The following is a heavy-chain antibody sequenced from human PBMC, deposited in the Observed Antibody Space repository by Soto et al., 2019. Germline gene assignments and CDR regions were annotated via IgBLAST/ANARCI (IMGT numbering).Heavy chain of an antibody. D-gene: IGHD4-17*01. CDR2: IIPLFGTA. CDR3: AREGYGDYGKPFDY. J-gene: IGHJ4*02. Sequence: QVQLVQSGAEVKKPGSSVKVSCKASGGTFSSYTISWVRQAPGQGLEWMGGIIPLFGTANYAQKFQGRVTITADESTSTAYMQLSSRRAEDTAVYYWAREGYGDYGKPFDYGGQGTLVTVSS. CDR1: GGTFSSYT. V-gene: IGHV1-69*01.